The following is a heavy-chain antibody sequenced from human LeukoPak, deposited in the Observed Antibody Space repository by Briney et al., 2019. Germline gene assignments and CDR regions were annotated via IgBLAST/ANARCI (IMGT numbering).Heavy chain of an antibody. CDR3: AYGGDAYKTGY. CDR2: IYYTGSP. V-gene: IGHV4-59*01. CDR1: GASLTDYY. Sequence: SETLSLTCTVSGASLTDYYWSWIRQPPAKGLEWIGYIYYTGSPNYNTSLKSRVALSLDRSQKQFSLKLTSVTAADTAVYYCAYGGDAYKTGYWGQGTLVTVPS. D-gene: IGHD5-24*01. J-gene: IGHJ4*02.